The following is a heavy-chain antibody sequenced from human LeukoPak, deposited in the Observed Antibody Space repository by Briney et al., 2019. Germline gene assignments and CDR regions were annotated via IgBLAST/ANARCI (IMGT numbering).Heavy chain of an antibody. V-gene: IGHV1-69*04. CDR3: AREKTGTKYYFDY. J-gene: IGHJ4*02. CDR2: IIPILGIA. CDR1: GGTFSGYT. Sequence: ASVKVSCKASGGTFSGYTISWVRQAPGQGLEWMGRIIPILGIANYAQKFQGRVTITADKSTSTAYMELSSLRSDDTAVYYCAREKTGTKYYFDYWGQGTLVTVSS. D-gene: IGHD1-7*01.